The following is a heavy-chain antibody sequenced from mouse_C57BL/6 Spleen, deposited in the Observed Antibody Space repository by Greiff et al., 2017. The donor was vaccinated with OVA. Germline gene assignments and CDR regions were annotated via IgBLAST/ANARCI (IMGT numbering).Heavy chain of an antibody. CDR1: GFTFSDYY. V-gene: IGHV5-12*01. CDR2: ISNGGGST. J-gene: IGHJ1*03. Sequence: EVNLVESGGGLVQPGGSLKLSCAASGFTFSDYYMYWVRQTPEKRLEWVAYISNGGGSTYYPDTVKGRFTISRDNAKNTLYLQMSRLKSEDTAMYYCARPDGSSYWYFDVWGTGTTVTVSS. CDR3: ARPDGSSYWYFDV. D-gene: IGHD1-1*01.